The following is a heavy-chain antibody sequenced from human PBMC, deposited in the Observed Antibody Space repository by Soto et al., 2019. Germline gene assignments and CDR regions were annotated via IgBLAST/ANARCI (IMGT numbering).Heavy chain of an antibody. D-gene: IGHD3-10*01. CDR1: GFTFSSYA. CDR3: AKEFRWSTLPGITMVRGAYYFDY. CDR2: ISGSGGST. J-gene: IGHJ4*02. Sequence: GGSLRLSCAASGFTFSSYAMSWVRQAPGKGLEWVSAISGSGGSTYYADSVKGRFTISRDNSKNTLYLQMNSLRAEDTAVYYCAKEFRWSTLPGITMVRGAYYFDYWGQGTLVTVSS. V-gene: IGHV3-23*01.